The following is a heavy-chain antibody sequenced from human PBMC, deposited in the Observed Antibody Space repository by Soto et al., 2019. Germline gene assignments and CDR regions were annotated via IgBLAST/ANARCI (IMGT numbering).Heavy chain of an antibody. CDR1: GFAFSTYA. CDR3: AHPRGYGVFDAVDI. CDR2: ITKSGETT. J-gene: IGHJ3*02. Sequence: HPGGSLRLSSAAYGFAFSTYAMNWVRQAPGKGLEWVSAITKSGETTYYAESVRGRFAISRDNSINTLFLQMSHLRTEDTAVYYCAHPRGYGVFDAVDIWGQGTMVTVSS. V-gene: IGHV3-23*01. D-gene: IGHD4-17*01.